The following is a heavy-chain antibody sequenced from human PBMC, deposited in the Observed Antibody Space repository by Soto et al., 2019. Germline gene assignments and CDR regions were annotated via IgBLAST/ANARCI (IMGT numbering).Heavy chain of an antibody. CDR1: GLTFRSYA. V-gene: IGHV3-23*01. CDR3: AKAGGRVVDAYET. CDR2: ISDTGSNP. J-gene: IGHJ5*02. Sequence: VLLLESGGGLVQPGASLRLSCEASGLTFRSYALSWVRQAPGKGLEWVSGISDTGSNPYYADSVKGRFTISRDNSKNTLSLQMKSLRADDTAMYYCAKAGGRVVDAYETWGQGTLVIVSS. D-gene: IGHD3-3*01.